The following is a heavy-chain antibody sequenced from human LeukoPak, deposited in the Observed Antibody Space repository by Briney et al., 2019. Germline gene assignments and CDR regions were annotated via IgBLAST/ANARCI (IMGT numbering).Heavy chain of an antibody. J-gene: IGHJ4*02. V-gene: IGHV3-23*01. D-gene: IGHD3-22*01. CDR2: ISGSGGVI. CDR1: GFTFNNFG. Sequence: GGSLRLSCAASGFTFNNFGMSWVRQAPGKGLEWVSAISGSGGVIHYADSVKGRFTISRDNSKNTLYLQMNSLRAEDTAVYYCAKDSYDSSGYYFMGAHLTFDYWGQGTLVTVSS. CDR3: AKDSYDSSGYYFMGAHLTFDY.